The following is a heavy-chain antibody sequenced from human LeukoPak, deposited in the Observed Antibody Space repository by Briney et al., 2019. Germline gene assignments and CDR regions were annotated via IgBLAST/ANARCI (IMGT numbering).Heavy chain of an antibody. CDR2: ISSNGGST. V-gene: IGHV3-64D*09. CDR1: GFTFRNFA. D-gene: IGHD3-3*01. CDR3: VKDPYDFWSLYYFDY. J-gene: IGHJ4*02. Sequence: GSLRLSCSASGFTFRNFAMHWVRQAPGKGLEHVSAISSNGGSTYYTDSVKGRFTISRDNSKNTLYLQMSSLRAEDTVVYLCVKDPYDFWSLYYFDYWGQGTLVTVSS.